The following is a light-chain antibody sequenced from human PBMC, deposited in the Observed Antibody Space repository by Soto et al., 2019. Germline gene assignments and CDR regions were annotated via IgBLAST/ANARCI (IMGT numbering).Light chain of an antibody. CDR2: AAS. CDR1: QSIRTY. V-gene: IGKV1-39*01. CDR3: QQSYSTPLI. Sequence: DIRMTQSPSSLSAFVGDRVTITCRASQSIRTYLNWYQQKPGRAPKLLIYAASSLQSGVPSRFSGSGSGTDFTLIISSLQPEDFATYYCQQSYSTPLIFGGGTKVEIK. J-gene: IGKJ4*01.